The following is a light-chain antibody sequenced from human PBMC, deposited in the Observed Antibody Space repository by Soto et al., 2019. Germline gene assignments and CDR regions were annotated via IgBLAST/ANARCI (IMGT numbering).Light chain of an antibody. CDR3: AAWDDSLKGYV. CDR1: SSNIGINT. J-gene: IGLJ1*01. V-gene: IGLV1-44*01. CDR2: NNN. Sequence: QSVLTQPPSVSGTPGQRVTISCSGGSSNIGINTVNWYQQLPGAAPKLLIYNNNQWPSGVPDRFSGSKSGTAASLAISGLQSEDEDDYYCAAWDDSLKGYVFGTGTKLTVL.